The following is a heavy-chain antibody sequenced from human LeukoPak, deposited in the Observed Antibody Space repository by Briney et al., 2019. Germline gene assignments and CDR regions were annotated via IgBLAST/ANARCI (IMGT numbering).Heavy chain of an antibody. Sequence: ASVKVSCKASGYTFTGYFMHWVRQAPGQGLDWMGWINPNTGGTKYAQKFQGRVTMTRDTSIGTAYMELSRLRSDDTAVYYCARAQSSDIVVVPAAMHFDYWGQETLVTVSS. V-gene: IGHV1-2*02. CDR2: INPNTGGT. J-gene: IGHJ4*02. CDR3: ARAQSSDIVVVPAAMHFDY. CDR1: GYTFTGYF. D-gene: IGHD2-2*01.